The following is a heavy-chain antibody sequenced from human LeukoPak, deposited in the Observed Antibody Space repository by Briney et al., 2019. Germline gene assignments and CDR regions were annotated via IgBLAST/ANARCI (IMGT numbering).Heavy chain of an antibody. D-gene: IGHD5-18*01. J-gene: IGHJ4*02. Sequence: SETLSLTCTVSGYSISSDYYWGWIRPPPGKGLEWIGNIFHNGNTYYNPSLKSRVTMSIDTSKKQFSLKLRTATAADTAVYYCARIEDVTRGYNHAYYFDYWGQGTLVTVSS. CDR2: IFHNGNT. CDR3: ARIEDVTRGYNHAYYFDY. V-gene: IGHV4-38-2*02. CDR1: GYSISSDYY.